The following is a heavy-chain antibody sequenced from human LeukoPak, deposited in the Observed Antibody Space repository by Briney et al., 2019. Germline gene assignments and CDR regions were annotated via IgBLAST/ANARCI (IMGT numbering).Heavy chain of an antibody. CDR1: GFTFSSYA. D-gene: IGHD6-13*01. CDR3: ARAAGTGYYGMDV. Sequence: GGSLRLSCAASGFTFSSYAMHWVRQAPGKGLEWVAAISYDGSNKYYADSVKGRFTISRDNSKNTLYLQMNSLRAEGTAVYYCARAAGTGYYGMDVWGQGTTVTVSS. CDR2: ISYDGSNK. V-gene: IGHV3-30*04. J-gene: IGHJ6*02.